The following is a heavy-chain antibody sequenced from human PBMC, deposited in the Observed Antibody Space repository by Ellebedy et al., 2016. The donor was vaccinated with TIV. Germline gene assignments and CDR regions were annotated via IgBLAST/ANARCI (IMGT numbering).Heavy chain of an antibody. CDR1: GFTFSSYA. Sequence: GESLKISCAASGFTFSSYAMSWVRQAPGKGLEWVSTIGDKTYYTDSVKGRFIISSDNSKNTLYLQMNSLRAEDTAVYYCARLWPTSTSRSFDAWGQGILVTVSS. D-gene: IGHD2-2*01. CDR2: IGDKT. J-gene: IGHJ4*02. CDR3: ARLWPTSTSRSFDA. V-gene: IGHV3-23*01.